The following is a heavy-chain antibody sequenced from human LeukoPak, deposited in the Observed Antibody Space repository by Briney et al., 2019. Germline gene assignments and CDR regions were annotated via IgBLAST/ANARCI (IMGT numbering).Heavy chain of an antibody. CDR3: ARHGGLGWENY. D-gene: IGHD2-21*01. CDR2: RYYRGST. J-gene: IGHJ4*02. CDR1: GDSISSSSSY. Sequence: PSETLSLTCIVSGDSISSSSSYWGWIRQPPGKGLEWIGSRYYRGSTYYNPSLKSRVTISLDTSKNQFSLRLSSVTAADTAVYYCARHGGLGWENYWGQGTLVTVSS. V-gene: IGHV4-39*01.